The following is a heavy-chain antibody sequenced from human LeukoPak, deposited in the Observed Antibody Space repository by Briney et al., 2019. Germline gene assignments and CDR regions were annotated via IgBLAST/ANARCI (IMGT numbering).Heavy chain of an antibody. Sequence: ASVKVSCKASGGTFSSYAISSVRQAPGQGLEWMGGIIPTFGTANYAQKFQGRVTITADESTSTAYMELSSLRSEDTAVYYCAVGYCSSTSCYDYDYWGQGTLVTVSS. D-gene: IGHD2-2*01. V-gene: IGHV1-69*13. CDR1: GGTFSSYA. CDR3: AVGYCSSTSCYDYDY. J-gene: IGHJ4*02. CDR2: IIPTFGTA.